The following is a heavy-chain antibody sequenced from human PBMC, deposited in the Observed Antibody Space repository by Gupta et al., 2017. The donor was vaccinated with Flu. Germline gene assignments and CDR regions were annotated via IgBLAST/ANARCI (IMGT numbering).Heavy chain of an antibody. D-gene: IGHD7-27*01. V-gene: IGHV1-3*01. CDR2: IHGGEYGT. CDR3: ARNRGTGDLDH. Sequence: QVQLVQSGAEVKKPGASVRFSCKASGYTFTDYAVHWVRQAPGQRFQWMGWIHGGEYGTEYAHNFQARVTFTRDTSTSTAYMELRSLRSEDTAIYYCARNRGTGDLDHWGQGTLVTVSS. CDR1: GYTFTDYA. J-gene: IGHJ4*02.